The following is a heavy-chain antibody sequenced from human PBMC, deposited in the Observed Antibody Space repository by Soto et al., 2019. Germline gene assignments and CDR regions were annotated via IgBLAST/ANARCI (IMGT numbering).Heavy chain of an antibody. D-gene: IGHD6-19*01. CDR3: AREEDSSGWYWFDP. CDR2: ISAYNGNT. Sequence: ASVKVSCKASGYTFTSYGISWVRQAPGQGLAWMGWISAYNGNTNYAQKLQGRVTMTTDTATSTAYMELRSLRSDDTAVYYCAREEDSSGWYWFDPWGQGTLVTV. V-gene: IGHV1-18*04. CDR1: GYTFTSYG. J-gene: IGHJ5*02.